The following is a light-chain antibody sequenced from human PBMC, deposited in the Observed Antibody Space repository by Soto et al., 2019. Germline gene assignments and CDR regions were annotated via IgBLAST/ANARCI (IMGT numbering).Light chain of an antibody. J-gene: IGKJ5*01. CDR3: QQLNSFPLT. V-gene: IGKV3-11*01. Sequence: IVLTHSPATLSLSPGERATLSCRASQSVSRYLAWYQQKPGQAPRFLIYDASNRATGIPARFSGSGSGTDFTLTISSLEPEDFAVYYCQQLNSFPLTFGHGTRLEIK. CDR2: DAS. CDR1: QSVSRY.